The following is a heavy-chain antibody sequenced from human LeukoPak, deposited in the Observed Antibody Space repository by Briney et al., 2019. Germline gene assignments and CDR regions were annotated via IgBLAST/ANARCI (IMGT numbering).Heavy chain of an antibody. Sequence: SETLSLTCTVSGDSISSNHYYWGWIRQPPGKGLEWIGYIYYSGSTNYNPSLKSRVTISVDTSKNQFSLKLSSVTAADTAVYYCARGGRQLRYLDCWGQGTLVTVSS. V-gene: IGHV4-61*05. CDR1: GDSISSNHYY. CDR3: ARGGRQLRYLDC. D-gene: IGHD5-18*01. J-gene: IGHJ4*02. CDR2: IYYSGST.